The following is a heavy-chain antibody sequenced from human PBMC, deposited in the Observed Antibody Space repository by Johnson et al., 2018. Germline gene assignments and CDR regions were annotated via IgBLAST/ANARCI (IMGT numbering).Heavy chain of an antibody. V-gene: IGHV3-66*02. Sequence: VQLVESGGGLVKPGGSLRLSCAASGFIFSSYTMNWVRQTPGKGLEWVSVIYSGGSTYYADSVKGRFTISRDNSKNTLYLQMNSLRAEDTAVYYCALWLVRYMDVWGKGTTVTVSS. CDR3: ALWLVRYMDV. CDR1: GFIFSSYT. J-gene: IGHJ6*03. CDR2: IYSGGST. D-gene: IGHD5-18*01.